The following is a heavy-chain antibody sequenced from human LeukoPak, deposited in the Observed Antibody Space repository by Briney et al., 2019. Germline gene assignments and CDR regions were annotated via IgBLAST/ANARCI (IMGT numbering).Heavy chain of an antibody. CDR2: ISGSGGST. Sequence: GGSLRLSCAASGFTFSSYAMSWVRQAPGKGLEWVSAISGSGGSTYYADSVKGRFTISRDNSKNTLYLQMNSLRAEDTAVYYCAQKTSGSYIYYWGQGTLVTVSS. V-gene: IGHV3-23*01. D-gene: IGHD3-10*01. J-gene: IGHJ4*02. CDR3: AQKTSGSYIYY. CDR1: GFTFSSYA.